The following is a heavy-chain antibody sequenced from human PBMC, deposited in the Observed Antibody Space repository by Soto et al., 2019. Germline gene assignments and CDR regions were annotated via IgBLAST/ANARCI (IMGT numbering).Heavy chain of an antibody. V-gene: IGHV3-23*01. CDR2: IGGGGDDT. D-gene: IGHD1-1*01. CDR3: AKDAVPRNDLWDYFEF. Sequence: QLLESGGMLLQPGGPLRLSCAASGFIFSHYAMSWVRQAPGKGLEWVSSIGGGGDDTNYADSVKGRFTISRDNSKNTLFLQMNSLRVEDTAVYYCAKDAVPRNDLWDYFEFGGQGTLVTVSS. CDR1: GFIFSHYA. J-gene: IGHJ4*02.